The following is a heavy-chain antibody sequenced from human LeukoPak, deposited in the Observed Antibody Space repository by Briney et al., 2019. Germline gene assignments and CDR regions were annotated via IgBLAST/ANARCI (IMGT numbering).Heavy chain of an antibody. J-gene: IGHJ4*02. Sequence: GALRLSCAASGFAFSGYAMHWVRQAPGKGLAYVSAITNNGVNTYYTNSVKGRFTITRDNSKNTLYLQMGSLRAEDTAVYYCARVGTGQQLDYWGQGTLVTVSS. CDR3: ARVGTGQQLDY. CDR2: ITNNGVNT. CDR1: GFAFSGYA. V-gene: IGHV3-64*01. D-gene: IGHD6-13*01.